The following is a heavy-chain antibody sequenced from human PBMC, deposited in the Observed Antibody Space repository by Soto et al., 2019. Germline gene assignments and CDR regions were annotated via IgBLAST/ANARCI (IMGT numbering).Heavy chain of an antibody. Sequence: PSETLSLTCTVSGGSISSGGYYWSWIRQHPGKGLEWIGYIYYSGSTYYNPSLKSRVTISVDTSKNQFSLKLSSVTAADTAVYYCARDWANIYDSSGYYLFGWFEPWGQGTRVTVPS. CDR3: ARDWANIYDSSGYYLFGWFEP. J-gene: IGHJ5*02. CDR2: IYYSGST. CDR1: GGSISSGGYY. V-gene: IGHV4-31*03. D-gene: IGHD3-22*01.